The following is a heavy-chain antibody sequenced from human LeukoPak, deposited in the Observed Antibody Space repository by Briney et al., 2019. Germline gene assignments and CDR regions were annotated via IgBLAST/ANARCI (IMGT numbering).Heavy chain of an antibody. CDR3: ARDKASGTYNPYYSYGLDV. J-gene: IGHJ6*02. CDR2: ISYSGST. Sequence: KPLETLSLTCTVSGGYISSYYWSWIRQPPGKGLEWIGYISYSGSTNYNPSLKSRVTMSLDTSKNQFSLRLSSVTAADTAVYYCARDKASGTYNPYYSYGLDVWGQGTTVTVSS. V-gene: IGHV4-59*01. D-gene: IGHD3-10*01. CDR1: GGYISSYY.